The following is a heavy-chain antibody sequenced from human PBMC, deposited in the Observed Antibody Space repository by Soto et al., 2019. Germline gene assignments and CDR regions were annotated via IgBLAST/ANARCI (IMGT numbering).Heavy chain of an antibody. V-gene: IGHV3-15*07. D-gene: IGHD1-7*01. Sequence: EVQLAVSGGGFVKPGGSLRLSCAVSGFTFSDAWLNWVRQAPGKGLEWVGRIKTKTDSATTDYAAPVKARFTISSDASKNTLFLKMNIRQTEDTAVYYCTAALQLRRYHWYFYCGQGTLVTVSS. CDR1: GFTFSDAW. CDR3: TAALQLRRYHWYFY. CDR2: IKTKTDSATT. J-gene: IGHJ4*02.